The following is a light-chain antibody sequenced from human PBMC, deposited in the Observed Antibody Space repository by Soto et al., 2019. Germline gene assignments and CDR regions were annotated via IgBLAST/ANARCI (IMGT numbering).Light chain of an antibody. CDR2: DAS. CDR1: QSINNW. CDR3: QQSFSNMVT. J-gene: IGKJ4*01. Sequence: DIPMTQSPSTLSASVGDRVTITCRASQSINNWLAWYQQKPGKAPKLLIYDASTLDIGVPSRFSGSGFGTNFSLTISGLQPDDFATYYCQQSFSNMVTFGGGTKVQI. V-gene: IGKV1-5*01.